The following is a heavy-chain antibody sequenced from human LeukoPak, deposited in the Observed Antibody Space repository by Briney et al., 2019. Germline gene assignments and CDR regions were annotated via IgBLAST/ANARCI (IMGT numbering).Heavy chain of an antibody. CDR1: GYSFSRYW. V-gene: IGHV5-51*01. CDR3: ARPYSSTSIAVAWSY. CDR2: IYPGDSDA. Sequence: GESLKISCQGSGYSFSRYWIGWVRQMPGKGLECMGIIYPGDSDARYSPSFQGQVTISVDKSISTAYLQWSSLKASDTAIYYCARPYSSTSIAVAWSYWGQGTLVTVSS. D-gene: IGHD6-6*01. J-gene: IGHJ4*02.